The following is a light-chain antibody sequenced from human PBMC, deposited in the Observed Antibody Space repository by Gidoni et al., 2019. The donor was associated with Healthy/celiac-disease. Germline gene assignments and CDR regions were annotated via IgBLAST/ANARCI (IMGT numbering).Light chain of an antibody. Sequence: QSVLTQPPSLSAAPGQKVTISCSGSSSNIGNNYVSWYQQLPGTAPKLLIYDNNKRPSGIPDRFSGYKSGTSATLGINGLQTGDEADYYCGTWDSSLSAAVFGGGTKLTVL. CDR2: DNN. CDR3: GTWDSSLSAAV. J-gene: IGLJ2*01. V-gene: IGLV1-51*01. CDR1: SSNIGNNY.